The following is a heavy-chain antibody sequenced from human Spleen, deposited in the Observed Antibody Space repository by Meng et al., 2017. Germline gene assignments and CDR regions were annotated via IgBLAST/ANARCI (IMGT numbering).Heavy chain of an antibody. D-gene: IGHD1-1*01. CDR3: ATDSRRYGSRFDP. V-gene: IGHV1-24*01. Sequence: ASVKVSCKVSGYTLTESSMHWVRQAPGKGLEWMGGFDPEDGETIYAQKFQGRVTMTEDTSTDTAYMELSSLRSEDTAVYYCATDSRRYGSRFDPWGQGTLVTVSS. J-gene: IGHJ5*02. CDR1: GYTLTESS. CDR2: FDPEDGET.